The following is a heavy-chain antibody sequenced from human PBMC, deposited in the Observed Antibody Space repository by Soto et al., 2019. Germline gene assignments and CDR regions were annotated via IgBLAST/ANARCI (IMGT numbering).Heavy chain of an antibody. D-gene: IGHD2-15*01. J-gene: IGHJ4*02. CDR2: ISTYNGDT. CDR1: GYTFTSYG. V-gene: IGHV1-18*01. CDR3: ARGGGNASSYFEY. Sequence: QVKLVQSGAEVKKPGASVKVSCKASGYTFTSYGISWVRQAPGQGLEWMGWISTYNGDTKYAQRLQGRGTMTTDTATSTAYMELGNLTSDDTAVYYSARGGGNASSYFEYWGRATLVTVSS.